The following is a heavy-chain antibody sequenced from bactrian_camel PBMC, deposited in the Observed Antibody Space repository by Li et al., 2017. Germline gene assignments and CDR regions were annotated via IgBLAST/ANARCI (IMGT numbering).Heavy chain of an antibody. CDR2: IDSDGSA. CDR3: AATARALAGYCPSEYNY. V-gene: IGHV3S53*01. J-gene: IGHJ4*01. D-gene: IGHD2*01. Sequence: HVQLVESGGSSVQTGGSLKLSCVGSGSTFNNYCMGWFRQAPGKEREELATIDSDGSARYVDSVKGRFTISKAKDNAKTILYLQMNSLKPEDTAIYYCAATARALAGYCPSEYNYWGQGTQVTVS. CDR1: GSTFNNYC.